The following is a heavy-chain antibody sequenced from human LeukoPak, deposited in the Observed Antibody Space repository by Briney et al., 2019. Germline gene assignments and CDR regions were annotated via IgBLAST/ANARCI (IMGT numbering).Heavy chain of an antibody. J-gene: IGHJ4*02. Sequence: ASVKVSCKASGYTFTSYGISWVRQAPGQGLEWMGWISAYNGNTNYAQKLQGRVTMPTDTSPSTAYMELRSLRSDDTAVYYCAREGGIAAAGTVDYWGQGTLVTVSS. CDR2: ISAYNGNT. CDR3: AREGGIAAAGTVDY. D-gene: IGHD6-13*01. CDR1: GYTFTSYG. V-gene: IGHV1-18*01.